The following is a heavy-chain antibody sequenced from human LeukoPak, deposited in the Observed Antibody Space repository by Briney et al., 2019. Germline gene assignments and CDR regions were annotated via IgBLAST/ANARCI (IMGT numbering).Heavy chain of an antibody. CDR1: GGSISSYY. J-gene: IGHJ4*02. Sequence: SETLSLTCTVSGGSISSYYWSWIRQPAGKGLEWIGRIYTSGSTNYNASLKSRVSMSVDTSKNQYSLKLSSVTAADTAVFYCARENSGSYREFDYWGQGTLVTVSS. V-gene: IGHV4-4*07. CDR2: IYTSGST. D-gene: IGHD1-26*01. CDR3: ARENSGSYREFDY.